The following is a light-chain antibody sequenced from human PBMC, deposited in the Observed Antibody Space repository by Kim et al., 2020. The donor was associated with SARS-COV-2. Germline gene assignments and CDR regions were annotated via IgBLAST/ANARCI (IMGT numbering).Light chain of an antibody. Sequence: DTQLTQSPSSLSASVGDRVTITCRAGESISDYLNWYQLRPGKAPKLLIYGAFNVRSGIPSRFSGSGSGTDFTLTIRSLQPEDFATYYCQQSYSHPPTFGQGTKLEI. CDR3: QQSYSHPPT. CDR2: GAF. J-gene: IGKJ2*01. CDR1: ESISDY. V-gene: IGKV1-39*01.